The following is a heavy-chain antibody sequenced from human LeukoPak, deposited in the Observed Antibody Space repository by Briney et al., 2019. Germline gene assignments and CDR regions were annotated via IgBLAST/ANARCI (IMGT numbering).Heavy chain of an antibody. CDR2: ISAYNGNT. CDR1: GYTFTSYG. V-gene: IGHV1-18*01. D-gene: IGHD4-17*01. Sequence: ASVKVSCKASGYTFTSYGISWVRQAPGRGLEWMGWISAYNGNTNYAQKLQGRVTMTTDTSTSTAYMELRSLRSDDTAVYYCARDLRSTVTTGNFDYWGQGTLVTVSS. J-gene: IGHJ4*02. CDR3: ARDLRSTVTTGNFDY.